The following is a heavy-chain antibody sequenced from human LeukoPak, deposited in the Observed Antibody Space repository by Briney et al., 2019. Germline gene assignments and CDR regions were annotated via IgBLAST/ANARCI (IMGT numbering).Heavy chain of an antibody. CDR1: GFIFSSYA. CDR3: AKGLFMHDY. CDR2: IAGSGI. J-gene: IGHJ4*02. D-gene: IGHD3-16*01. Sequence: GGSLRLSCAASGFIFSSYAMKWVRQAPGKGLEWVSTIAGSGIYYADSVKGRFTISRDNSKNTLYLQMNSLRAEDTAVYYCAKGLFMHDYWGQGTLVTVSS. V-gene: IGHV3-23*01.